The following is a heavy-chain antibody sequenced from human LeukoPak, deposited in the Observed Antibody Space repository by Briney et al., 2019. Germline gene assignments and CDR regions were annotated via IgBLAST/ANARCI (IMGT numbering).Heavy chain of an antibody. CDR2: IYSGGST. Sequence: GGSLRLSCAASGFTVSSNYMSWVRQAPGKGLEWVSVIYSGGSTYYADSVKGRFTISRDNSKNTLYLQMNSLRAEDTAVYYCARAPYLGYGMDVWGQGTTVTVSS. CDR3: ARAPYLGYGMDV. V-gene: IGHV3-53*01. CDR1: GFTVSSNY. D-gene: IGHD3-16*01. J-gene: IGHJ6*02.